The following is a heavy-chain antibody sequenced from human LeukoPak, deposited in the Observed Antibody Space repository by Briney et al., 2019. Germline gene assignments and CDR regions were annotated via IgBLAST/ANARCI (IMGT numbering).Heavy chain of an antibody. CDR1: GFTVSSNY. CDR2: IYSGGST. CDR3: ATTVAVAGAFDY. D-gene: IGHD6-19*01. J-gene: IGHJ4*02. Sequence: GGSLRLSCAASGFTVSSNYMSWVRQAPGKGLEWVSVIYSGGSTYYADSVKGRFTISRDNSKNTLYLQINSLRAEDTAVYYCATTVAVAGAFDYWGQGTLVSVSS. V-gene: IGHV3-53*01.